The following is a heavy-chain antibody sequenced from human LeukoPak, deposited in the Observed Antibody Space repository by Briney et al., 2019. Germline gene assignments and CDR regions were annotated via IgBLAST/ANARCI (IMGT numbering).Heavy chain of an antibody. J-gene: IGHJ4*02. D-gene: IGHD3-22*01. CDR1: GYTFNAYY. CDR2: INPNSGGS. V-gene: IGHV1-2*02. CDR3: ARNCYDSSGSQDY. Sequence: GASVKVSCKTSGYTFNAYYMHWVRQAPGQGLEWMGWINPNSGGSNYAQKLQGRVTMTTDTSTSTAYMELRSLRSDDTAVYYCARNCYDSSGSQDYWGQGTLVTVSS.